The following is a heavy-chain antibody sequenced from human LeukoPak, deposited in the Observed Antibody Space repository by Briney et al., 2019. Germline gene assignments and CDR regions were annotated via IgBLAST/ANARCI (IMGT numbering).Heavy chain of an antibody. V-gene: IGHV1-2*02. CDR1: GYTFTGYF. J-gene: IGHJ4*02. CDR2: INPNSGGT. CDR3: ARVDPASLAVHY. Sequence: GASVTVSCKTSGYTFTGYFLHWVRQAPGQGLEWMGRINPNSGGTNCGQKFQDRVTMTRDTSIATAYMELSSLTSDDTAVYYCARVDPASLAVHYWGQGTLITVSS. D-gene: IGHD6-19*01.